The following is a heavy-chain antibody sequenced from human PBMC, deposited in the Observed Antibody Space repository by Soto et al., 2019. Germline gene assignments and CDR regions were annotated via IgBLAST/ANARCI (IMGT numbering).Heavy chain of an antibody. Sequence: EVQLVESGGGLVKPGGSLRLSCAASGFTFSNAWMSWVRQAPGKGLEWVGRIKSKTDGGTTDYAAPVKGRFTISRDDSKNTLYLQMNSLKTEDTAVYYCTTSDDFWSGYDYWGQGTLVTDSS. CDR1: GFTFSNAW. CDR3: TTSDDFWSGYDY. V-gene: IGHV3-15*01. D-gene: IGHD3-3*01. CDR2: IKSKTDGGTT. J-gene: IGHJ4*02.